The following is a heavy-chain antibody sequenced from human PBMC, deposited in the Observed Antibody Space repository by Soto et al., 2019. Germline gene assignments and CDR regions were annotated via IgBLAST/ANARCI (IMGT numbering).Heavy chain of an antibody. J-gene: IGHJ4*02. V-gene: IGHV4-39*01. CDR1: GGSISGSGYY. CDR3: ARHRVPYSSNWSFDS. D-gene: IGHD6-13*01. CDR2: IYDSGST. Sequence: QLQLQESGLGLVKSSETLSLTCTVSGGSISGSGYYCGWIRQPPGKGLEWIGSIYDSGSTFNNPAPNTRVSMNVDTPLTQFTLVLSSATAADTSVSYCARHRVPYSSNWSFDSWGQGTLVTVSS.